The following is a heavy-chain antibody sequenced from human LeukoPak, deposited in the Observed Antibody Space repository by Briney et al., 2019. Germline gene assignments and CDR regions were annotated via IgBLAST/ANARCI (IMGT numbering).Heavy chain of an antibody. CDR1: GYTFTNYA. Sequence: ASVNVSCKASGYTFTNYAMNWVRQAPGQGLEWMGWINTNTGNPTYAQGFTGRFVFSLDTSVSTAYLQISSLKAEDTAMYYCARERRSSSPGEQQLVRAFDIWGQGTMVTVSS. CDR3: ARERRSSSPGEQQLVRAFDI. J-gene: IGHJ3*02. V-gene: IGHV7-4-1*02. CDR2: INTNTGNP. D-gene: IGHD6-13*01.